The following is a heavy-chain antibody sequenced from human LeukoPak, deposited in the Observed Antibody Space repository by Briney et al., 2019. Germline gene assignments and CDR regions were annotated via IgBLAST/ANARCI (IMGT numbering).Heavy chain of an antibody. CDR1: GFTFSSYG. V-gene: IGHV3-30*02. CDR3: AKDLKGVRGATYYFDY. D-gene: IGHD3-10*01. Sequence: PGGSLRLSCAASGFTFSSYGMHWVRQAPGKGLEWVAFIRYDGSNKYYADSVKGRFTISRDNSKNTLYLQMNSLRAEDTAVYYCAKDLKGVRGATYYFDYWGQGTLVTVSS. J-gene: IGHJ4*02. CDR2: IRYDGSNK.